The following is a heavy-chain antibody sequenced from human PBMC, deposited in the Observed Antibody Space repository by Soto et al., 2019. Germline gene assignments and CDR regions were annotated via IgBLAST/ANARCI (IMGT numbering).Heavy chain of an antibody. Sequence: PGGSLRLSCAGSGFTFSNYAMSWVRQVPGKGLEWVSAISSAVNTYYADSVKGRFTISRDNSKNTLSLQMNSLRAEDTAVYYCAKQVRDGTSSPYYFDYWGQGTLVTVSS. V-gene: IGHV3-23*01. J-gene: IGHJ4*02. CDR1: GFTFSNYA. CDR3: AKQVRDGTSSPYYFDY. D-gene: IGHD6-6*01. CDR2: ISSAVNT.